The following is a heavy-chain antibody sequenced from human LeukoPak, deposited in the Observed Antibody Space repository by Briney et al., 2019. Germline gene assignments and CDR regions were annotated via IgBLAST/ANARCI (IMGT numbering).Heavy chain of an antibody. CDR1: GYTFTSYY. CDR3: ARGDSGYYPNWYFDL. Sequence: ASVKVSCKASGYTFTSYYITWVRQAPGQDLEWMGWVSAYNGNTNLAQNFQGRVTMTTDASTSTAYMELTSLTSDDTAVYYCARGDSGYYPNWYFDLWGRGTLVTVSS. V-gene: IGHV1-18*01. CDR2: VSAYNGNT. D-gene: IGHD5-12*01. J-gene: IGHJ2*01.